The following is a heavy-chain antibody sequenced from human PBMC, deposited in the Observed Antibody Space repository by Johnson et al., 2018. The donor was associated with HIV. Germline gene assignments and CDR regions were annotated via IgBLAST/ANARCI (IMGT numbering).Heavy chain of an antibody. J-gene: IGHJ3*02. CDR1: GFTFTTYS. D-gene: IGHD2-2*01. CDR3: AKESPREYQLPTDAFDI. Sequence: EMQLVESGGGLVQPGGSLRLSCTSSGFTFTTYSMSWVRQAPGKGLEWVAAIYQDGGEKYYVDSVKGRFTISRDNSKKTLFLQMNSLRAEDTAVYYCAKESPREYQLPTDAFDIWGQGTMVTVSS. CDR2: IYQDGGEK. V-gene: IGHV3-7*03.